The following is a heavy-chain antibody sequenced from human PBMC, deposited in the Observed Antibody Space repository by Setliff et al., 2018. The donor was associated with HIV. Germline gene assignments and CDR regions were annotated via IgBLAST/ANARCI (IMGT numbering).Heavy chain of an antibody. D-gene: IGHD6-13*01. V-gene: IGHV4-38-2*02. J-gene: IGHJ5*02. Sequence: NPSETLSLTCIVSGGSINSGYSWDWIRQSPGKGLEWIGALYNSGSTYYNPSLKSRVTISVDTSKNHFSLKLTSVTAADTAVYYCARGLIAATGTWFDPWGQGTPVTVSS. CDR2: LYNSGST. CDR1: GGSINSGYS. CDR3: ARGLIAATGTWFDP.